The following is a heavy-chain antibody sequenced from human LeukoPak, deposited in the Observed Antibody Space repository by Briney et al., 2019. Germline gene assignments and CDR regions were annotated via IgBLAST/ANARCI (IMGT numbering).Heavy chain of an antibody. V-gene: IGHV1-18*04. CDR1: GYIFSSYG. Sequence: GASVKVSCRASGYIFSSYGINWMRQAPGQGPEWMGWISAYNGNTNYAQNFQGRVTMTTDTSTSTAYMELRSLRSDGTAVYYCARDLGAAGTLSFFDYWGQGTLVTVSS. CDR3: ARDLGAAGTLSFFDY. CDR2: ISAYNGNT. D-gene: IGHD6-13*01. J-gene: IGHJ4*02.